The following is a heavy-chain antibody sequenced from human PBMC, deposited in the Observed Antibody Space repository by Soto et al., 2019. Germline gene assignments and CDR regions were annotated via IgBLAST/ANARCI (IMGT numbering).Heavy chain of an antibody. Sequence: GGSLRLSCAASGFTFGSYWMNWVRQAPGKGLVWVSRIDSDGSSTTYADSVKGRFTTSRDNAKNTLYLQMSSLRVEDTAVYYCARGRPYGMDVWGQGTTVTVSS. CDR3: ARGRPYGMDV. CDR1: GFTFGSYW. J-gene: IGHJ6*02. V-gene: IGHV3-74*01. CDR2: IDSDGSST.